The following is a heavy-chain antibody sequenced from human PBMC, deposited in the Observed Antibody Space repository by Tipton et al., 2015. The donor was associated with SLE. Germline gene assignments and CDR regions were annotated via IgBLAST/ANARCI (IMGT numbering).Heavy chain of an antibody. CDR2: IYYSGST. Sequence: GLVKPSETLSLTCTVSGGSISSYYWSWIRQPPGKGLEWIGYIYYSGSTNYNPSLKSRVTISVDTSKNQFSLKLSSVTAADTAVYYCARVQLNWGHFDYWGQGTLVTVSS. J-gene: IGHJ4*02. CDR3: ARVQLNWGHFDY. D-gene: IGHD7-27*01. CDR1: GGSISSYY. V-gene: IGHV4-59*01.